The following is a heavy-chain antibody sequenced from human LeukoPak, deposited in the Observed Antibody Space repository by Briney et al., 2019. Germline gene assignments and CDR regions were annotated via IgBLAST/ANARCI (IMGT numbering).Heavy chain of an antibody. CDR3: AKEGAYPIITYDS. Sequence: GSLRLSCAASGFTFSNYWMNWLRPAPGKGLEWVANIKQDGSEKYYVDSVKGRFTVSRDNAKNSLYLQMNSLRAEDTAVYYCAKEGAYPIITYDSWGQGTLVTVSS. J-gene: IGHJ5*01. CDR1: GFTFSNYW. CDR2: IKQDGSEK. D-gene: IGHD3-10*01. V-gene: IGHV3-7*01.